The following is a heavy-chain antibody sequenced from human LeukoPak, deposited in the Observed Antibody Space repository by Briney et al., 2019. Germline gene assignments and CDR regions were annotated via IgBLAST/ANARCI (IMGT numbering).Heavy chain of an antibody. J-gene: IGHJ4*02. V-gene: IGHV4-34*01. CDR3: ARALPMDTAMPIDY. D-gene: IGHD5-18*01. CDR2: INHSGST. Sequence: GSLRLPCAASGFTFSDYYMSWIRQPPGKGLEWIGEINHSGSTNYNPSLKSRVTISVDTSKNQFSLKLSSVTAADTAVYYCARALPMDTAMPIDYWGQGTLVTVSS. CDR1: GFTFSDYY.